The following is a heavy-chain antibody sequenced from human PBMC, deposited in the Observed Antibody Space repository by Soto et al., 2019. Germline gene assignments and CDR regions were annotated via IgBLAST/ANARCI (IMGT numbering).Heavy chain of an antibody. CDR1: GFSLSTNGVG. CDR2: IYWNEDK. CDR3: VHTYDFWSGSSGLTHAKDI. V-gene: IGHV2-5*01. J-gene: IGHJ6*02. D-gene: IGHD3-3*01. Sequence: SGPTLVNPTQTLTLTCTFSGFSLSTNGVGVGWIRQPPGKALDWLALIYWNEDKRYSPSLKSRLTITKDTSKKQVVLTMTNMDPVDTATYYCVHTYDFWSGSSGLTHAKDIWGQGTKVTGS.